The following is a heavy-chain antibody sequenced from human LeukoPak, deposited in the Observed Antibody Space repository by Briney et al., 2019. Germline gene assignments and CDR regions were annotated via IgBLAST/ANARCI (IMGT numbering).Heavy chain of an antibody. D-gene: IGHD1-26*01. CDR3: ATDGAGGSLDY. J-gene: IGHJ4*02. CDR2: INSDGSST. Sequence: PGGSLRLSCAASGFTFSSYWMHWVRQAPGKGLVRVSRINSDGSSTSYADSVKGRFTISRDNPKNTLYLQMNSLRAEDMAVYYCATDGAGGSLDYWGQGTLVTVSS. V-gene: IGHV3-74*01. CDR1: GFTFSSYW.